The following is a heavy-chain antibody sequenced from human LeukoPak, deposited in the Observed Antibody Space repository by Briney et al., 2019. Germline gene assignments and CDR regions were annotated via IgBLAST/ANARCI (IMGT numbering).Heavy chain of an antibody. CDR3: ARDTGGRGRLDAFDI. J-gene: IGHJ3*02. V-gene: IGHV4-4*02. Sequence: PSETLSLTCAVSGGSISSKNWWIWVRQPPEKGLEWNGEIYHTGSTNYNSSLKSRVTMSADKSKNQFSLKLSSVTAADTAIYYCARDTGGRGRLDAFDIWGQGTMVTVSS. D-gene: IGHD3-10*01. CDR2: IYHTGST. CDR1: GGSISSKNW.